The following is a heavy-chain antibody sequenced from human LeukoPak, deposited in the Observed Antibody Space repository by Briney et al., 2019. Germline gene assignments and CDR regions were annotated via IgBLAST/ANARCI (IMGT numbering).Heavy chain of an antibody. J-gene: IGHJ4*02. CDR1: GESFSDYY. V-gene: IGHV4-34*01. CDR2: INHSGSA. D-gene: IGHD1-1*01. CDR3: ASPLEED. Sequence: PSETLSLTCAVYGESFSDYYWSWIRQPPGKGPEWIGEINHSGSANYNPSLKSRVNISVDTSKNQFSLKVTSVTAADTAVYYCASPLEEDWGQGTLVTVSS.